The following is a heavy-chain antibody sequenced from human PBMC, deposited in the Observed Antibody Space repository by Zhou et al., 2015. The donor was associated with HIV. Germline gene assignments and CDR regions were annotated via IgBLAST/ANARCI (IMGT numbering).Heavy chain of an antibody. V-gene: IGHV3-33*01. J-gene: IGHJ4*02. CDR3: ARGRGGDSCSGGICYSEYFDY. D-gene: IGHD2-15*01. CDR2: LSAPGSSV. Sequence: QVQLVESGGGVVQPGRSLRLSCAASGFTFSSYGMHWVRQAPGKGLEWVAGLSAPGSSVSYGDSMRGRFTISRDNSKNTLYLQVNSLRAEDTAVYYCARGRGGDSCSGGICYSEYFDYWGQGSLVTVSS. CDR1: GFTFSSYG.